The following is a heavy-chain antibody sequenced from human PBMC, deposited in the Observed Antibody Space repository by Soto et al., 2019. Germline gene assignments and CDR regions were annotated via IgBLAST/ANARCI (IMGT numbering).Heavy chain of an antibody. J-gene: IGHJ4*02. Sequence: PRGSLRLSCAASGFTFSSYAMSWVRQAPGKGLELVSAISGSGGSTYYADSVKGRFTISRDNSKNTLYLQMNSLRAEDTAVYYCAKLKGTLYDSSGFGYWGQGTLVTVSS. D-gene: IGHD3-22*01. CDR2: ISGSGGST. V-gene: IGHV3-23*01. CDR3: AKLKGTLYDSSGFGY. CDR1: GFTFSSYA.